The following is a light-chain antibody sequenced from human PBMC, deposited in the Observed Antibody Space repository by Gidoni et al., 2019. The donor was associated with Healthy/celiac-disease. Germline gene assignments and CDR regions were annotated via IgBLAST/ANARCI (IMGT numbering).Light chain of an antibody. Sequence: DIQFTQSPSFLSASVGDRVTITCRASQGISSYLAWYQQKPGKAPKLLIYAASTLQRGVPSRFSGSGSGTEFTLTISSLQPEDFATYYCQQLNSYPSTFGQGTRLEMK. V-gene: IGKV1-9*01. J-gene: IGKJ5*01. CDR2: AAS. CDR1: QGISSY. CDR3: QQLNSYPST.